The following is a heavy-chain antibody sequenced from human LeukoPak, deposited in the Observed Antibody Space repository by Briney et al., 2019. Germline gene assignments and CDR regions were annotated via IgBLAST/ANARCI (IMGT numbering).Heavy chain of an antibody. V-gene: IGHV3-43*01. D-gene: IGHD5-24*01. CDR1: GVKFADAP. CDR3: AKDVSFRRGHNFDASDI. Sequence: GGSLRLSCTASGVKFADAPMHWVRQSPGKGLEWIALITWDSTNTYYADSVKGRFTISRDDSRNTLYLQMNSLRSDDTALYYCAKDVSFRRGHNFDASDIWGLGTLVTVSS. CDR2: ITWDSTNT. J-gene: IGHJ3*02.